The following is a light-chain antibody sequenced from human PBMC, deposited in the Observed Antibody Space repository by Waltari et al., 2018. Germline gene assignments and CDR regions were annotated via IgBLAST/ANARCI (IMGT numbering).Light chain of an antibody. Sequence: QSALTQPASVSGSPGQSITISCTGTSSDVGSYKLVSWYQQQPGKAPKLMIYEDNKRPSGVSSRFSGSKSGNTASLTISGLQAEDEADYYCCSYAGSSTYVFGTGTKV. CDR1: SSDVGSYKL. J-gene: IGLJ1*01. V-gene: IGLV2-23*01. CDR2: EDN. CDR3: CSYAGSSTYV.